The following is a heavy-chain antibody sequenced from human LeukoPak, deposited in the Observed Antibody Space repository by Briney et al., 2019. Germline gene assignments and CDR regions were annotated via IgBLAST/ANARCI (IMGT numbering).Heavy chain of an antibody. D-gene: IGHD6-19*01. V-gene: IGHV4-39*07. Sequence: SETLSLTCTVSGGLISITYYWGWIRQPPGKGLEWIGSIYYSGTTHYNPSLKSRVTIAVDTSKNQFSLKLISVTAADTAVYYCARGTLYSGRSYYLDYWGQGTLVTVSS. CDR1: GGLISITYY. CDR2: IYYSGTT. CDR3: ARGTLYSGRSYYLDY. J-gene: IGHJ4*02.